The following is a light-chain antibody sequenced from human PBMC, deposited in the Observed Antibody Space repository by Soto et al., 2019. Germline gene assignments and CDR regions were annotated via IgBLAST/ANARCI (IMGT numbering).Light chain of an antibody. J-gene: IGKJ1*01. CDR1: QGVSSSY. V-gene: IGKV3-20*01. CDR3: QQYGTSPWT. Sequence: EIVLTQSPGTLSLSPGERATLSCRAGQGVSSSYLAWYQHKPGQAPRLLIYGTSSRATGTPDRFSASGSGTDFTPTITRLEPEDFAVYYCQQYGTSPWTFGQGTRVDI. CDR2: GTS.